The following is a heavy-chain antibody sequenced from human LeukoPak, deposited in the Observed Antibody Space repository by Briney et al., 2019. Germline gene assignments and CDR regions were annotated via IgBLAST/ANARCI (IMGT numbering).Heavy chain of an antibody. D-gene: IGHD4-17*01. CDR3: ARGKDYGDYEWVKGVLDP. V-gene: IGHV4-59*01. CDR2: IYYSGST. Sequence: ETLSLTCTVSGGSISSYYWSWIRQPPGKGLEWIGYIYYSGSTNYNPSLKSRVTISVDTSKNQFSLKLSSVTAADTAVYYCARGKDYGDYEWVKGVLDPWGQGTLVTVSS. J-gene: IGHJ5*02. CDR1: GGSISSYY.